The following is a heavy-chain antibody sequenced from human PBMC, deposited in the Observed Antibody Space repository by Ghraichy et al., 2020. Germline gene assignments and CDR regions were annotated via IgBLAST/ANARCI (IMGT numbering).Heavy chain of an antibody. J-gene: IGHJ6*02. CDR2: ISTSSGPI. D-gene: IGHD4-17*01. Sequence: GESLNISCEASGFTFSNYTMNWVRQAPGKGLEWVSYISTSSGPIYYADSVKGRFTISRDNAKNSLYLQMNSLRDEDTAVYYCARGYSDPAGYYYGMDVWGRGTTVAASS. CDR1: GFTFSNYT. V-gene: IGHV3-48*02. CDR3: ARGYSDPAGYYYGMDV.